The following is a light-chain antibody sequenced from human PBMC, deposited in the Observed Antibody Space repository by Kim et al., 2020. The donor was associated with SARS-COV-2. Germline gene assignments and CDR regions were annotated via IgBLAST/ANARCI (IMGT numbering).Light chain of an antibody. CDR3: SSFTTSSTLV. J-gene: IGLJ2*01. V-gene: IGLV2-14*03. CDR2: DVS. Sequence: GQSITISCTGTSSDVGGYNYVSWYQQHLGKAPKVVIYDVSNRPSGVFNRFSGSKSGNTASLTISGLQAEDEADYYCSSFTTSSTLVFGGGTKVTVL. CDR1: SSDVGGYNY.